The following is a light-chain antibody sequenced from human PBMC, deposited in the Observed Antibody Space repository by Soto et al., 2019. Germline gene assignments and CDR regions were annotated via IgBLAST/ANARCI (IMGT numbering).Light chain of an antibody. Sequence: TQSPSTLSASVGDTVTITCRASQSISNWLAWYQQKPGQAPRLLIYGASSRATGIPDRFSGSGSGTDFTLTISRLEPEDFAVYYCQQYGSSPLTFGGGTKVDIK. J-gene: IGKJ4*01. CDR1: QSISNW. CDR3: QQYGSSPLT. CDR2: GAS. V-gene: IGKV3-20*01.